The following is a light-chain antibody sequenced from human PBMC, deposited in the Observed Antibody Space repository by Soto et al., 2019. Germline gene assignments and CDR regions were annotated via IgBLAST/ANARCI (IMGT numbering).Light chain of an antibody. CDR3: QQYGSSPWT. Sequence: ETVLTQSPGTLSLSPGERATLSCRASQTIRSNYLAWYRQTPGQAPILLIYGASNRATGIADRFSGSGSATEFTLIISSLEPEDFALYYCQQYGSSPWTFGQGTKVEIK. J-gene: IGKJ1*01. CDR1: QTIRSNY. V-gene: IGKV3-20*01. CDR2: GAS.